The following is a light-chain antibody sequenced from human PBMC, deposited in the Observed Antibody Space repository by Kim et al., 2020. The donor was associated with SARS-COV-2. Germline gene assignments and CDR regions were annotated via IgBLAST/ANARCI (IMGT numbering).Light chain of an antibody. V-gene: IGLV1-44*01. CDR2: SND. CDR3: AVWDDSLKGWV. J-gene: IGLJ3*02. Sequence: QSVLTQSPSASGTPGQRVTISCSGSSSNIKRNPVNWFQQLPGTAPKLLIHSNDQRPSGVPDRFSGSKSATSASLAISGLQSEDDADYYCAVWDDSLKGWVFGGGTKVTVL. CDR1: SSNIKRNP.